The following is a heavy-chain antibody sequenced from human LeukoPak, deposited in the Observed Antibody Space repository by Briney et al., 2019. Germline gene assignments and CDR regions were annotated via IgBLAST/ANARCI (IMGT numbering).Heavy chain of an antibody. CDR2: ISYDGSDK. Sequence: PGRSLRLSCAASGFTFSNYGIHWVRQAPAKGLEWVAVISYDGSDKYYADSVKGRFTISRDNSKNTLYLQMNSLRAEDTAVYYCARDRYSSGWYVDYWGQGTLVTVSS. V-gene: IGHV3-30*03. CDR3: ARDRYSSGWYVDY. CDR1: GFTFSNYG. D-gene: IGHD6-19*01. J-gene: IGHJ4*02.